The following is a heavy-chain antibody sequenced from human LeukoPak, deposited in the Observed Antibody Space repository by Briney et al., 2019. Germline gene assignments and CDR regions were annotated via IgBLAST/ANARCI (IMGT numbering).Heavy chain of an antibody. CDR2: ISGSGGST. CDR3: AKQRVVVVPAAMSHDY. Sequence: PGGSLRLSCAASGFTFSSYAMSWVRQAPGKGLEWVSAISGSGGSTYYADSVKGRLTISRDNSKNTLYLQMNSLRAEDTAVYYCAKQRVVVVPAAMSHDYWGQGTLVTVSS. CDR1: GFTFSSYA. J-gene: IGHJ4*02. D-gene: IGHD2-2*01. V-gene: IGHV3-23*01.